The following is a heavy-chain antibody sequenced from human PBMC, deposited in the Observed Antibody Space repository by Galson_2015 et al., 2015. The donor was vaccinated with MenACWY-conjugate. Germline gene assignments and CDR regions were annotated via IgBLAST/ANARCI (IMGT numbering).Heavy chain of an antibody. V-gene: IGHV5-51*01. CDR3: AIWGGFRDY. CDR2: IYPSDSDT. J-gene: IGHJ4*02. CDR1: GDSFSTYW. D-gene: IGHD7-27*01. Sequence: QSGAEVKKPGESLKISCKGSGDSFSTYWVGWVRQMPGKGLEWMGIIYPSDSDTRYSPSFQGQVTISAAKSINTAYLQWTSLKASDTAMYYCAIWGGFRDYWGQGTLVTVSS.